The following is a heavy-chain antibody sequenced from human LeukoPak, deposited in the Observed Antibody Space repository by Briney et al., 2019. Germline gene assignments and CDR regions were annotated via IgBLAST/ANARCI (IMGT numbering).Heavy chain of an antibody. CDR1: GFIFNSYE. D-gene: IGHD7-27*01. CDR3: GRGHWGLDY. CDR2: ISNSGDSI. V-gene: IGHV3-48*03. Sequence: GGSLRLSCVASGFIFNSYEMNWVRQAPGKGLEWVSFISNSGDSIYYADSVKGRFTTSRDNAKSSLFLQMNSLRAEDTAVYYCGRGHWGLDYWGQGAVVTVSS. J-gene: IGHJ4*02.